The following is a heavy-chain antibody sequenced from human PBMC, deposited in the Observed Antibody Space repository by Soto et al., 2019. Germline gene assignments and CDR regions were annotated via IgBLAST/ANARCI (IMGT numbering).Heavy chain of an antibody. D-gene: IGHD1-7*01. CDR3: ARSSRITGTSDY. J-gene: IGHJ4*02. V-gene: IGHV4-34*01. Sequence: TSETLSLTCAVYGGSFSGYYWSWIRQPPGKGLEWIGEINHSGSTNYNPSLKSRVTISVDTSKNQFSLKLSSVTAADTAVYYCARSSRITGTSDYWGQGTLVTVSS. CDR1: GGSFSGYY. CDR2: INHSGST.